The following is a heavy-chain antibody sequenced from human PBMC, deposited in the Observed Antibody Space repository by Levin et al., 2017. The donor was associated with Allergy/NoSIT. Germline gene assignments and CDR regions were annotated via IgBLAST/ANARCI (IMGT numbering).Heavy chain of an antibody. D-gene: IGHD3-3*01. J-gene: IGHJ6*02. Sequence: GGSLRLSCAASGFTFTEYGMSWVRQAPGKGLEWVSIISGSRGRTYYADSVKGRFTISGDTSRNTLYLEMNSLRAEETALYYCARSGGRSTFFGVAVPGYYGLDVWGQGTTVTVSS. CDR1: GFTFTEYG. CDR3: ARSGGRSTFFGVAVPGYYGLDV. V-gene: IGHV3-23*01. CDR2: ISGSRGRT.